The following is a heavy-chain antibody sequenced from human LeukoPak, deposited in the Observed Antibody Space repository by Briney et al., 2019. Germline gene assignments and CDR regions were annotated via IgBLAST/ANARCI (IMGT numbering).Heavy chain of an antibody. D-gene: IGHD6-6*01. Sequence: GGSLRLSCAASGFTFSSYSMTWVRQAPGKGLEWVSSISSSSSYIYYADLVKGRFTISRDNAKNSLYLQMNSLRAEDTAVYYCARDLSIAARIPFDYWGQGTLVTVSS. CDR1: GFTFSSYS. CDR3: ARDLSIAARIPFDY. V-gene: IGHV3-21*01. J-gene: IGHJ4*02. CDR2: ISSSSSYI.